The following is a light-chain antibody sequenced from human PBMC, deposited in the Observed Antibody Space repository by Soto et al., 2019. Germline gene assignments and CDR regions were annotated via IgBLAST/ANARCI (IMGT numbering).Light chain of an antibody. CDR2: AAS. Sequence: DIQMTQSPSSLSASVGDRVTITCRASQRISSYLNWYQQKPGQAPKVLMYAASSLQSGVPSRFSGSGSGTDFTLTLSGLQPEDFATYYCQQTYSLPFSFGPGTTVDIK. V-gene: IGKV1-39*01. J-gene: IGKJ3*01. CDR1: QRISSY. CDR3: QQTYSLPFS.